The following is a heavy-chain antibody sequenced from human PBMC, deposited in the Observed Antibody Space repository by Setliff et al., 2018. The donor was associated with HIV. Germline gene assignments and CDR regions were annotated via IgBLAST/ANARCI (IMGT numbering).Heavy chain of an antibody. CDR3: ARGGPAVAYAVDV. V-gene: IGHV4-4*08. D-gene: IGHD5-12*01. CDR2: IYPSGSIWPSGTS. J-gene: IGHJ6*02. CDR1: GVSISNYY. Sequence: KPSETLSLTCTVSGVSISNYYWSWIRQPPGKGLEWIANIYPSGSIWPSGTSNYNPSLKGRVTISLDMSQNQFSLKVNSVTAADTAIYSCARGGPAVAYAVDVWGQGTTVTVSS.